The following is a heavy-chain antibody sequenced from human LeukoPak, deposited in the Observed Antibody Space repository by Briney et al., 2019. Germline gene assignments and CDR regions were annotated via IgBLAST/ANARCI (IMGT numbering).Heavy chain of an antibody. Sequence: GASVKVSCKASGYTFTGYYMHWVRQAPGQGLEWMGWINPNSGGTNYAQKFQGRVTMTRDTSISTAYMELRSLRSDDTAVYYCARDQLTIFGVVTTERSMNGMDVWGQGTTVTVSS. D-gene: IGHD3-3*01. CDR3: ARDQLTIFGVVTTERSMNGMDV. J-gene: IGHJ6*02. V-gene: IGHV1-2*02. CDR2: INPNSGGT. CDR1: GYTFTGYY.